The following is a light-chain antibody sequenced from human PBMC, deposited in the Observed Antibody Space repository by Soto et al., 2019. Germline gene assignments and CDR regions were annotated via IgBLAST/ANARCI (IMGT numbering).Light chain of an antibody. CDR3: QQYGSSPPYT. CDR2: GSS. Sequence: EVVLTQSPGTLSLSPGERATLSCRASQSVSNNYFAWYQQKPGQAPSLLIFGSSYRATGIPDRFSGSGSGTDFSLTIRRLQPEDFAVDYCQQYGSSPPYTFGQGTKVEIK. CDR1: QSVSNNY. V-gene: IGKV3-20*01. J-gene: IGKJ2*01.